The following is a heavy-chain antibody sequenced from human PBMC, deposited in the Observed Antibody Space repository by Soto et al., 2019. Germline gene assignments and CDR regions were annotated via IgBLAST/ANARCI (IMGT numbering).Heavy chain of an antibody. CDR3: APWFGAFDY. Sequence: QVQLVESGGGVVQPGRSLRLSCAASGFTFSSYGMHWVRQAPGKGLEWEAVISYDGSNKYYADSVKGRCTISRDNSKNTLYLQMNSLRAEDTAVYYCAPWFGAFDYWGQGTLVTVSS. D-gene: IGHD3-10*01. CDR1: GFTFSSYG. CDR2: ISYDGSNK. J-gene: IGHJ4*02. V-gene: IGHV3-30*03.